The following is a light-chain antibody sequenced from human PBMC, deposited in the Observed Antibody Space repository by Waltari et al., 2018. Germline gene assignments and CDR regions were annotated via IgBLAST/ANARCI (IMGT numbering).Light chain of an antibody. CDR1: QSVTSN. J-gene: IGKJ1*01. Sequence: EIVMTQSPATLSVSPGDRATLSCRPSQSVTSNLAWYQQKPGQAPRLLIFGASTRAADIPARFSGRGSGTEFTLTLSSLQSEDFAVYYCLQYNDWPPWTFGHGTKVEI. CDR3: LQYNDWPPWT. CDR2: GAS. V-gene: IGKV3-15*01.